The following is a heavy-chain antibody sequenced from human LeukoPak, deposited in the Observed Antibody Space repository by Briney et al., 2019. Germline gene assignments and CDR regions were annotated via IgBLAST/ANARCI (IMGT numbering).Heavy chain of an antibody. D-gene: IGHD1-1*01. CDR1: GHSLRGYY. CDR2: IYLSGCT. V-gene: IGHV4-59*01. CDR3: ALSKAEPGTPFDY. J-gene: IGHJ4*02. Sequence: SETLSLTCTVSGHSLRGYYWRCIRQPPGTGLEGIGYIYLSGCTNYNPSLNSRVTIFLDPSKNQFSLKLNSVTAADTAVYYCALSKAEPGTPFDYWGQGTLVTVSS.